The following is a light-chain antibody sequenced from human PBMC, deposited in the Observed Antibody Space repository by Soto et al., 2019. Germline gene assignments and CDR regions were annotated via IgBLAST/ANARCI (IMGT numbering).Light chain of an antibody. CDR3: QQFNNYPFT. J-gene: IGKJ5*01. V-gene: IGKV1D-13*01. CDR1: QGIRSA. CDR2: DAS. Sequence: AIQLTQSPSSVSASVGDRVTITCRTSQGIRSALAWYQQKPGKAPKLVIYDASTVESGVPSRFSGSGSGTDFTLTISCLQPEDFGTYYCQQFNNYPFTFGQGTRLEIK.